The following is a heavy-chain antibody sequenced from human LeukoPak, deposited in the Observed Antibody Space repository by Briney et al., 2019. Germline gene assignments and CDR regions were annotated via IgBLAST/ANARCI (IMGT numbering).Heavy chain of an antibody. V-gene: IGHV1-2*02. CDR3: ARGVVVPAAMLVLPWFDP. J-gene: IGHJ5*02. CDR2: INPNSGGT. CDR1: GYTFTGYY. D-gene: IGHD2-2*01. Sequence: ASVKVSCKASGYTFTGYYMHWVRQAPGQGLEWMEWINPNSGGTNYAQKFQGKVTMTRDTSISTAYMELSRLRSDDTAVYYCARGVVVPAAMLVLPWFDPWGQGTLVTVSS.